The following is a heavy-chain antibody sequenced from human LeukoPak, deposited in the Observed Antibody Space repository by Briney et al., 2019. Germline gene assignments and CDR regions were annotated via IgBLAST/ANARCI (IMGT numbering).Heavy chain of an antibody. CDR3: ARVRSSRAFDY. CDR1: SGPISSSNW. CDR2: IHHSGST. D-gene: IGHD1-26*01. V-gene: IGHV4-4*02. J-gene: IGHJ4*02. Sequence: SETLSLTCAVSSGPISSSNWWSWVRQPPGKGLEWIGEIHHSGSTNYNPSLRSRVTISVDKSKNQFSLILSSVTAADTAVYYCARVRSSRAFDYWGQGTLVTVSS.